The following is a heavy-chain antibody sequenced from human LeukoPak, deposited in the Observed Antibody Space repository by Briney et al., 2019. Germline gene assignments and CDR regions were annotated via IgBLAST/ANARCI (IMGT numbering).Heavy chain of an antibody. V-gene: IGHV5-51*01. CDR2: IYPGDSDT. CDR3: VRQGLQSGTYPAY. J-gene: IGHJ4*02. D-gene: IGHD1-26*01. CDR1: GYNFAAYW. Sequence: GESLKISCKGSGYNFAAYWIGWVRQMPGKGLGWMGIIYPGDSDTRYSPSLQGQVTISADESMSTAYLQWSSLKASDTALYYCVRQGLQSGTYPAYWGPGTLVTVSS.